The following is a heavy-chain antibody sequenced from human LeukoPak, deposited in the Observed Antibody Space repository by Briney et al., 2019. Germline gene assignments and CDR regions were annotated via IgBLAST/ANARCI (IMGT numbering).Heavy chain of an antibody. CDR1: GFTFSSYG. CDR2: IWYDGSNK. Sequence: GRSLRLSCAASGFTFSSYGMHWVRQAPGKGLEWVAVIWYDGSNKYYADSVKGRFTISGDNSKNTLYLQMNSLRAEDTAVYYCARGDGSGSYPPCLDYWGQGTLVTVSS. J-gene: IGHJ4*02. CDR3: ARGDGSGSYPPCLDY. V-gene: IGHV3-33*01. D-gene: IGHD3-10*01.